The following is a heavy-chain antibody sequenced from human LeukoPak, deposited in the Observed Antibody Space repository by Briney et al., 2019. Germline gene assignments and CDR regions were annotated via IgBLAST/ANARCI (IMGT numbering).Heavy chain of an antibody. CDR3: AKDFSPGTGTPG. CDR1: GFTFSNYH. CDR2: IRGDGV. J-gene: IGHJ4*02. D-gene: IGHD1-1*01. V-gene: IGHV3-69-1*01. Sequence: GGSLRLSCAASGFTFSNYHMSWVRQAPGKGLEWVSTIRGDGVYYADSVKGRFTISRDNAKNSLYLQMNSLRAEDTAVYYCAKDFSPGTGTPGWGQGTLVTVSS.